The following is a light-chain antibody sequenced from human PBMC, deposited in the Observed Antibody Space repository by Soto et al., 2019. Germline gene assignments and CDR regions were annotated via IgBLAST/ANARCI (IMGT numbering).Light chain of an antibody. J-gene: IGLJ1*01. V-gene: IGLV2-14*01. CDR2: DVT. CDR3: ISFTGSSYV. CDR1: SSDVGNNNY. Sequence: QSALTQPASVSGSPGQSITISCTGTSSDVGNNNYVSWYQQNPGKAPKVMICDVTNRPSGVSNRFSGSKSGNTASLTISGLQAEDEADYYCISFTGSSYVFGTGTKVTVL.